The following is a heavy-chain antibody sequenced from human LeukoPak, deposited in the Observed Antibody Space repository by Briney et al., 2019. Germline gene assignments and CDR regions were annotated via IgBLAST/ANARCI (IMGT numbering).Heavy chain of an antibody. D-gene: IGHD7-27*01. Sequence: PSETLSLTCTVSVDSMSSSNYFWGWIRRPPGNGLEWIGSISNSGSAYYSPSLKSRVAISVDTSNNQFSLKLRSVTAADTAVHYCARSLSPLGDAFDIWGQGTMVTVSS. CDR2: ISNSGSA. V-gene: IGHV4-39*01. CDR3: ARSLSPLGDAFDI. CDR1: VDSMSSSNYF. J-gene: IGHJ3*02.